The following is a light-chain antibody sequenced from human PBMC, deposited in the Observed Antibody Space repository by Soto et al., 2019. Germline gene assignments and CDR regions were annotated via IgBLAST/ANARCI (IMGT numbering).Light chain of an antibody. CDR3: SSYAGISTLVV. CDR2: EAN. V-gene: IGLV2-23*01. Sequence: QSVLTQAASVSGSPRQSITISCTGTSSDVGSYNLVSWYQQHPGTAPKLIIYEANKRPSGLSTRFSGSKSGNPASLTISGLQAEDEADYFCSSYAGISTLVVFGGGTKVTVL. CDR1: SSDVGSYNL. J-gene: IGLJ2*01.